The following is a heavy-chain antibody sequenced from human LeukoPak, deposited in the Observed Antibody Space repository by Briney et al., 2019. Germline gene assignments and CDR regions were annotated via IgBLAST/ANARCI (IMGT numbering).Heavy chain of an antibody. Sequence: EPGGSLRLSCAASGFTFSSYEMNWVRQAPGKGLEWVSYISSSGSTIYYADSVKGRFTVSRDNAKNSLYLQMNSLRAEDTAVYYCARSITMIVDWFDPWGQGTLVTVSS. CDR3: ARSITMIVDWFDP. CDR2: ISSSGSTI. D-gene: IGHD3-22*01. CDR1: GFTFSSYE. V-gene: IGHV3-48*03. J-gene: IGHJ5*02.